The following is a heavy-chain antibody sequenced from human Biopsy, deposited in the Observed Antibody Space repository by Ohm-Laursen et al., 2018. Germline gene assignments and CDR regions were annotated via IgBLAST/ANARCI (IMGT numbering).Heavy chain of an antibody. V-gene: IGHV4-59*02. D-gene: IGHD4-11*01. J-gene: IGHJ6*02. CDR3: ARDSGILNYGNFKYYHYYGMDV. Sequence: GTLSLTCTVSGDSVTKYYWSWIRQPPGKGLEWIGHIYYSVMTNYNPSLQSRVSISVDTSRNQVSLTLSSVTAADTAVYYCARDSGILNYGNFKYYHYYGMDVLGQGTKVTVSS. CDR1: GDSVTKYY. CDR2: IYYSVMT.